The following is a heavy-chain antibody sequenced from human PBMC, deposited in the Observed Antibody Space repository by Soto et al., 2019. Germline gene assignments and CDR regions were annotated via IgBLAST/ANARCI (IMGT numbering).Heavy chain of an antibody. CDR3: ARDNSGYPNYFDP. CDR2: IYHSGNT. V-gene: IGHV4-30-2*01. CDR1: GGSVSSGAYS. J-gene: IGHJ5*02. Sequence: PSETLSLTCAVSGGSVSSGAYSWSWIRQPPGKGLEWIGYIYHSGNTYYNPSLKSRVTISVDRSKKQFSLNLTSVTAADTAVYFCARDNSGYPNYFDPWGQGTLVTVSS. D-gene: IGHD3-22*01.